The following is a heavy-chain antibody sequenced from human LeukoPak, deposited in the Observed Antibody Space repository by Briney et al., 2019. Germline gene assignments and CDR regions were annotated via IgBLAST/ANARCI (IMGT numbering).Heavy chain of an antibody. V-gene: IGHV3-7*01. D-gene: IGHD6-13*01. J-gene: IGHJ4*02. Sequence: GGSLRLSCAASGFTFSTYTMNWVRQAPGKGLEWVANIKQDGSEKYSKNSLYLQMNSLRAEDTAVYYCARDHIAAAWTFDYWGQGTLVTVSS. CDR3: ARDHIAAAWTFDY. CDR2: IKQDGSEK. CDR1: GFTFSTYT.